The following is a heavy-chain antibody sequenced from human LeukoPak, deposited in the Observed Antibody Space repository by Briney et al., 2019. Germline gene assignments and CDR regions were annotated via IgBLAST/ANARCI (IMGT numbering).Heavy chain of an antibody. D-gene: IGHD6-25*01. V-gene: IGHV3-23*01. CDR2: ISGSGGRT. Sequence: GGSLRLSCAASGFTFSSYGMSWVRQAPGKGLEWVSAISGSGGRTHYADSVKGRFTISRDNSKNTLYLQMNSLKAEDTAIYYCAKSGGAVSDYWGQGTLVTVSS. CDR1: GFTFSSYG. CDR3: AKSGGAVSDY. J-gene: IGHJ4*02.